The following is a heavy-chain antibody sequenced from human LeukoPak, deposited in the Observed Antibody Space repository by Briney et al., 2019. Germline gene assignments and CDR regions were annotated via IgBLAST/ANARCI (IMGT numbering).Heavy chain of an antibody. Sequence: PGGSLRLSCAASGFTFSSYGMHWVRQAPDKGLEWVAVIWYDGRNIDYAESVKGRFTISRDNSKNTLFLQMNSLRAEDTAVYCCARYTGVTNFDYWGQGTLVTVSS. CDR1: GFTFSSYG. CDR3: ARYTGVTNFDY. D-gene: IGHD3-10*01. CDR2: IWYDGRNI. V-gene: IGHV3-33*01. J-gene: IGHJ4*02.